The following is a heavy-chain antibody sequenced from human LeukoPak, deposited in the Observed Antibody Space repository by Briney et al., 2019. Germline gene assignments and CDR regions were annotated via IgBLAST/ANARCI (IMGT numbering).Heavy chain of an antibody. V-gene: IGHV4-34*01. CDR2: INHSGST. Sequence: SETLSLTCAVYGGSFSGYYWSWIGQPPGKGLEWIGEINHSGSTNYNPSLKSRVTISVDTSKNQFSLKLSSVAAADTAVYYCARGGVMVAGTPYYYYGMDVWGQGTTVTVSS. CDR3: ARGGVMVAGTPYYYYGMDV. CDR1: GGSFSGYY. J-gene: IGHJ6*02. D-gene: IGHD2-8*01.